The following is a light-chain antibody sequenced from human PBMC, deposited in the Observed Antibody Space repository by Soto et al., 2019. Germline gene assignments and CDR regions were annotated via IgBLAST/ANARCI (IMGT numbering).Light chain of an antibody. J-gene: IGKJ4*01. CDR1: KGIAPY. CDR3: QKYNSAPLT. Sequence: MTKSQSSLSAFVGEKFTITCRASKGIAPYLAGFKQKPGKVPKLLIYATSTLQSGVPSRFSGSGSGTDFTLTINSLQPEDVGTYYCQKYNSAPLTFGGGTKVEIK. V-gene: IGKV1-27*01. CDR2: ATS.